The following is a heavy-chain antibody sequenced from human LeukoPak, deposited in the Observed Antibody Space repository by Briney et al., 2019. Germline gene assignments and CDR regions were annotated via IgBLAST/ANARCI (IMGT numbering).Heavy chain of an antibody. CDR1: GGSFSGYY. D-gene: IGHD1-26*01. V-gene: IGHV4-34*01. CDR3: AGQWELRYYGMDV. J-gene: IGHJ6*02. Sequence: SETLSLTCAVYGGSFSGYYWSWIRQPPGKGLEWIGEINHSGSTNYNPTLKSRVTISVDTSKNQFSLKLSSVTAADTAVYYCAGQWELRYYGMDVWGQGTTATVSS. CDR2: INHSGST.